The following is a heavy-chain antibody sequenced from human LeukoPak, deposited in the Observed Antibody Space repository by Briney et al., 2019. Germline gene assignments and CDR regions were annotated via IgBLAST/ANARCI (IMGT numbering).Heavy chain of an antibody. CDR2: MNQDGSEK. V-gene: IGHV3-7*01. Sequence: GGSLRLSCAASGFTFSSYWMSWVRQAPGKGLEWVANMNQDGSEKYYVDSVKGRFTITRDNAKNSLYLQMNNLRAEDTAVYYCARGGELLRPADYWGQGTLVIVSS. J-gene: IGHJ4*02. CDR1: GFTFSSYW. CDR3: ARGGELLRPADY. D-gene: IGHD1-26*01.